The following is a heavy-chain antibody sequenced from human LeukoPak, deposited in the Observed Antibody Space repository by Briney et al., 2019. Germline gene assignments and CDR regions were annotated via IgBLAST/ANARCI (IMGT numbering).Heavy chain of an antibody. CDR1: GGTFSSYA. V-gene: IGHV1-69*05. D-gene: IGHD4-17*01. J-gene: IGHJ5*02. CDR3: ARNWPYGDYEGPWFDP. CDR2: IIPIFGTA. Sequence: SVKVSCKASGGTFSSYAISWVRQAPGQGLEWMGGIIPIFGTANYAQKFQGRVTITTDESTGTAYMELSSLRSEDTAVYYCARNWPYGDYEGPWFDPWGQGTLVTVSS.